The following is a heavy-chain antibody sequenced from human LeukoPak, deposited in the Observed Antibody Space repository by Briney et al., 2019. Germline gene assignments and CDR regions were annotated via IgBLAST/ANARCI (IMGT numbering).Heavy chain of an antibody. CDR3: ARGLAAASSPYYFDY. CDR2: IYYSGST. Sequence: SETLSLTCTVSGGSISSSSYYWSWIRQPPGKGLEWIGYIYYSGSTNYNPSLKSRVTISVDTSKNQFSLKLSSVTAADTAVYYCARGLAAASSPYYFDYWGQGTLVTVSS. CDR1: GGSISSSSYY. V-gene: IGHV4-61*01. J-gene: IGHJ4*02. D-gene: IGHD6-13*01.